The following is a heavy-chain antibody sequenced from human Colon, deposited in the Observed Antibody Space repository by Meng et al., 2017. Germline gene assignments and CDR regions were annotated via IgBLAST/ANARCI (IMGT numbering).Heavy chain of an antibody. CDR1: GFSITSCSW. V-gene: IGHV4/OR15-8*02. J-gene: IGHJ4*02. Sequence: QGHLQGAGPGLVKPSAPLFLTCVVAGFSITSCSWWSWDRQAPGKGMEWIGQIDLSGKTDYNPSLKSRVTISLDKSMNQLFLEVYFVTAADTAIYYCARHLGWEFDYWGPGNLVTVSS. CDR3: ARHLGWEFDY. D-gene: IGHD6-19*01. CDR2: IDLSGKT.